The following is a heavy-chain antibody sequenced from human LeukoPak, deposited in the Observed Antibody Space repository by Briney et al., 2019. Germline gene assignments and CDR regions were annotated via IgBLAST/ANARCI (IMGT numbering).Heavy chain of an antibody. Sequence: SETLSLTCTVSSGSIGTSSYYWGWIRQPPGKGLEWIGSIYSGGNTYSNPSLKSRVIISVATSKNQFSLKLSSVTAADTALYYCARRWLAVAIFDYWGQGTLVTVSS. CDR2: IYSGGNT. CDR1: SGSIGTSSYY. D-gene: IGHD6-19*01. V-gene: IGHV4-39*01. J-gene: IGHJ4*02. CDR3: ARRWLAVAIFDY.